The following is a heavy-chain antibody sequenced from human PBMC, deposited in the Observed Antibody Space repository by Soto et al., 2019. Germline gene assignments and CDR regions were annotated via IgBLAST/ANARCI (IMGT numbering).Heavy chain of an antibody. CDR2: ISPYNGNT. Sequence: ASVKVSCKASGYTCTNYGITWVRQAPGQGLEWMGWISPYNGNTNYAQKVRGRVTMTTDTSTSTASMDLRSLRSDDTAVYYCARDITSSGWTVVYYWGQGTLVTVSS. CDR1: GYTCTNYG. D-gene: IGHD6-19*01. V-gene: IGHV1-18*01. CDR3: ARDITSSGWTVVYY. J-gene: IGHJ4*02.